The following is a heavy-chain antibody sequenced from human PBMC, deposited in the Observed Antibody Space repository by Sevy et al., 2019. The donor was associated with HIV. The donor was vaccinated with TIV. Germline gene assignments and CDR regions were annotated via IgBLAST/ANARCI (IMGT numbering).Heavy chain of an antibody. Sequence: GGSLRLSCAASGFTFSNYNMDWVRQAPGKGLEWVSYITFSSNTIYYADSVKGRFTISRDNAKKSLYLQMNSLRAEDMAVYYCARHQLRVSVTGFDYWGQGTLVTVSS. V-gene: IGHV3-48*01. D-gene: IGHD4-4*01. J-gene: IGHJ4*02. CDR1: GFTFSNYN. CDR2: ITFSSNTI. CDR3: ARHQLRVSVTGFDY.